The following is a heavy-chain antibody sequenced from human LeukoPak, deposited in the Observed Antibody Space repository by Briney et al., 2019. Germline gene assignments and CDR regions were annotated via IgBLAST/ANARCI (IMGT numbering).Heavy chain of an antibody. D-gene: IGHD3-22*01. V-gene: IGHV4-61*02. Sequence: SQTLSLTCTVSGGSISSGSYYWSWIRQPAGKGLEWIGRIYTSGSTNYNPSLKSRVTISVDTSKNQFSLKLSSVTAADTAVYYCARTGDSNGYYPYYGMDVWGQGTTVTVSS. CDR2: IYTSGST. CDR1: GGSISSGSYY. J-gene: IGHJ6*02. CDR3: ARTGDSNGYYPYYGMDV.